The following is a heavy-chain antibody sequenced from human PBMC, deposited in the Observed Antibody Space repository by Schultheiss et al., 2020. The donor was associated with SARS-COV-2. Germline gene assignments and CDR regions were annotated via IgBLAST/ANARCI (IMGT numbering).Heavy chain of an antibody. Sequence: SETLSLTCAVSGYSISSGYYWGWIRQAPGKGLEWIGSIYHSGNTYYNPSLKSRVTISVDTSKNQFSLKLSSVTAADTAVYYCASGGWYYYDSSGYYDYMDVWGKGTTVTVSS. J-gene: IGHJ6*03. CDR2: IYHSGNT. D-gene: IGHD3-22*01. V-gene: IGHV4-38-2*01. CDR1: GYSISSGYY. CDR3: ASGGWYYYDSSGYYDYMDV.